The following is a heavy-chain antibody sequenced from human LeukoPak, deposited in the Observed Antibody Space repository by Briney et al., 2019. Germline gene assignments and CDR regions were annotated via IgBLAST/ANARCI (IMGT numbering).Heavy chain of an antibody. CDR2: IGGSGGST. V-gene: IGHV3-23*01. CDR3: ERISPRRDI. CDR1: GFTFNNYA. D-gene: IGHD1-14*01. Sequence: GGSLRLSCAASGFTFNNYAMSWVRQAPGKGLEWVSAIGGSGGSTYYADSVKGRFTISRDNSKNTLYLQMNSLRAEDTAVYYCERISPRRDIWGQGTMVTVSS. J-gene: IGHJ3*02.